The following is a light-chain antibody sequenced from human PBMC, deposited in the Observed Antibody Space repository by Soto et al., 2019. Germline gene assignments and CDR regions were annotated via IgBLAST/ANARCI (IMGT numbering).Light chain of an antibody. CDR1: QTVSRY. CDR3: QQYGNSPIT. Sequence: ENVLTQSPGTLSLSPGERATLSCRASQTVSRYLTWYQQRPGQAPRLLIYGASKRATGIPDRFSGSGSGTDFTLTISRLEPEDFALYYCQQYGNSPITFGQGTRLEIK. V-gene: IGKV3-20*01. CDR2: GAS. J-gene: IGKJ5*01.